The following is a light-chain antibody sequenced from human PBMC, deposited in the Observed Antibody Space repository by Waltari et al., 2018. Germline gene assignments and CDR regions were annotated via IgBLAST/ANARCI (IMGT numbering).Light chain of an antibody. V-gene: IGKV1-6*01. Sequence: AIQMTQSPSSLSASVGDRVTITCRASQGIRYDLGWYQQKPGKAQKLRIYAASSLQSGVPSRFSGGGAGTEFTLTISSLQPEDFATYYCLQDYNYPWTFGQGTKVEIK. J-gene: IGKJ1*01. CDR3: LQDYNYPWT. CDR2: AAS. CDR1: QGIRYD.